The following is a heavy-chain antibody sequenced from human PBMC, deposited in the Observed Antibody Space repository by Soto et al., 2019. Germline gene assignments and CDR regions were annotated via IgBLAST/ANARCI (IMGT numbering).Heavy chain of an antibody. Sequence: PSETLSLTCTVSGGSISSGDYYWSWIRQPPGKGLEWIGRIYATGSTDYNPSLKSRLTMSVDMSKKQFSLTLRSVTAADTAMYYCVRDGTKNLRDWFDPWGQGILVTVSS. CDR2: IYATGST. D-gene: IGHD1-1*01. CDR1: GGSISSGDYY. J-gene: IGHJ5*02. V-gene: IGHV4-61*02. CDR3: VRDGTKNLRDWFDP.